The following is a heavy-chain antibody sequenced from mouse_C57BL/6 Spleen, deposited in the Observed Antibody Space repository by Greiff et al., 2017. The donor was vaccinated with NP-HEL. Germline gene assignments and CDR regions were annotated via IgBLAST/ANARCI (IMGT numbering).Heavy chain of an antibody. V-gene: IGHV1-85*01. Sequence: VQLQQSGPELVKPGASVKLSCKASGYTFTSYDINWVKQRPGKGLEWIGWIYPRDGSTKYNEKFKGKATLTVDTSSSTAYMELHSLTSEDSAVYFCARERDSSGSGYFDYWGQGTTLTVSS. CDR1: GYTFTSYD. CDR2: IYPRDGST. CDR3: ARERDSSGSGYFDY. D-gene: IGHD3-2*02. J-gene: IGHJ2*01.